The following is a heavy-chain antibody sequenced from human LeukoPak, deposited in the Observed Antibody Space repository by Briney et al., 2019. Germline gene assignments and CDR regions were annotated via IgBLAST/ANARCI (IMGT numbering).Heavy chain of an antibody. CDR1: GFTFRGYV. CDR2: ISSTGERT. Sequence: GGSLRLSCSASGFTFRGYVMHWVRQAPGMGLEYVSAISSTGERTYYADSVKGRFTISRDNSRSTLYLQMRSLRAEDMAMYYCVKEECSSANCPGLYFDYWGQGTLVTVSS. CDR3: VKEECSSANCPGLYFDY. V-gene: IGHV3-64D*06. D-gene: IGHD2-2*01. J-gene: IGHJ4*02.